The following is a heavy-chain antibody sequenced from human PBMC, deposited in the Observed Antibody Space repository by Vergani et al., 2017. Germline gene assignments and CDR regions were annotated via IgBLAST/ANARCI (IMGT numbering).Heavy chain of an antibody. CDR2: INHSGST. CDR3: AGGAARIVTYYMDV. J-gene: IGHJ6*03. CDR1: GGSFSGYY. Sequence: QVQLHQWGAGLLKPSETLSLTCAVYGGSFSGYYWSWIRQPPGKGLEWIGEINHSGSTNYNPSLKSRVTISVDTSKNQFSLKLSSVTAADTAVYYCAGGAARIVTYYMDVWGKGTTVTVSS. D-gene: IGHD1-26*01. V-gene: IGHV4-34*01.